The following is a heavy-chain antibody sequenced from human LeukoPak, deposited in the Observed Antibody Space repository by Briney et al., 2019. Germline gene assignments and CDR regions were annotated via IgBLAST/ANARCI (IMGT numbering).Heavy chain of an antibody. Sequence: GGSLRLSCAASGFSFSRYYMRWVRQTPGKALEWISYIPTSGISVHYADSVRGRFTASRDDAKNSLHLQMDSLRVEDTAVYYCTRAEGLGPGAHFDQWGQGALVIVSS. CDR1: GFSFSRYY. J-gene: IGHJ4*02. V-gene: IGHV3-11*01. CDR2: IPTSGISV. CDR3: TRAEGLGPGAHFDQ.